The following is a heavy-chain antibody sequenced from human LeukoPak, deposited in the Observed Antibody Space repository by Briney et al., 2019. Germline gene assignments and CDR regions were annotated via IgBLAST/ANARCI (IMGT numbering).Heavy chain of an antibody. CDR2: ISAYNGNT. CDR3: ARDGPWFGELSKVTGDY. D-gene: IGHD3-10*01. J-gene: IGHJ4*02. V-gene: IGHV1-18*01. CDR1: GHTFTSYG. Sequence: ASVKVSCKASGHTFTSYGISWVRQAPEQGLEWMGRISAYNGNTNYAQKLQGRVTMTTDTSTSTAYMELRSLRSDDTAVYYCARDGPWFGELSKVTGDYWGQGTLVTVSS.